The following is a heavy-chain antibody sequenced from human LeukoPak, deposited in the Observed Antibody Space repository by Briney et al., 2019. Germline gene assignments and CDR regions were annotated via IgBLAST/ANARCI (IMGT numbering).Heavy chain of an antibody. Sequence: GGSLRLSCSASGFTFGAYFMHWVRQAPGKGLQYVSSISSNEYDTYYADSVKGRFTISRDNSKNAVYLQMSSLRPEDTAVYYCVSPVFINFWGQGTLVTVSS. V-gene: IGHV3-64D*06. CDR2: ISSNEYDT. D-gene: IGHD1-14*01. J-gene: IGHJ4*01. CDR3: VSPVFINF. CDR1: GFTFGAYF.